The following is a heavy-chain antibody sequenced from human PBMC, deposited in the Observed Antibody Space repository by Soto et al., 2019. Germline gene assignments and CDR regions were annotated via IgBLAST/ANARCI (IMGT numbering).Heavy chain of an antibody. V-gene: IGHV4-59*01. CDR1: GGSISSDY. Sequence: SETLSLTCTVSGGSISSDYWSWIRQPPGKGLEWIGYIYYSGSTNYNPSLKSRVTISVDTSKNQFSLKLSSVTAADTAVYYCARETYYYDSSGRNDAFDIWGQGTMVTVSS. CDR2: IYYSGST. J-gene: IGHJ3*02. CDR3: ARETYYYDSSGRNDAFDI. D-gene: IGHD3-22*01.